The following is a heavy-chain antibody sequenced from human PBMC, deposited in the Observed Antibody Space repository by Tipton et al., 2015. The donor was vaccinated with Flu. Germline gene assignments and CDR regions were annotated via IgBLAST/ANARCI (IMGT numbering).Heavy chain of an antibody. J-gene: IGHJ6*02. V-gene: IGHV4-38-2*01. Sequence: PGLVKPSETLSLTCDVSGYSITSGYYWGWIRQPPGKGLEWIGNIHHSGSAFYNPSLKSRVTISVDASKNQFSLRLTSVTAADTAVYYCARESGYFAFLDYYGMDVWGQGTTVTVSS. D-gene: IGHD3-22*01. CDR1: GYSITSGYY. CDR3: ARESGYFAFLDYYGMDV. CDR2: IHHSGSA.